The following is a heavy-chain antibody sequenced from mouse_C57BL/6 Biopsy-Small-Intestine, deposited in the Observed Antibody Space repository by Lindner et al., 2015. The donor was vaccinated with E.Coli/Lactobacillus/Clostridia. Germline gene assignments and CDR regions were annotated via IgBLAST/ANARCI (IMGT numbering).Heavy chain of an antibody. D-gene: IGHD1-1*01. CDR2: INPSIDGS. J-gene: IGHJ4*01. CDR1: GYTFSTYV. CDR3: ARRDATTYFAMDY. V-gene: IGHV1-14*01. Sequence: VQLQESGPELVKPGVSVKMSCKASGYTFSTYVMHWVKQKPGQGLEWIGYINPSIDGSKYNEKFKGKAMLTSDKSSSTAYMELRSLTSEDSAVYYCARRDATTYFAMDYWGQGTSVTVSS.